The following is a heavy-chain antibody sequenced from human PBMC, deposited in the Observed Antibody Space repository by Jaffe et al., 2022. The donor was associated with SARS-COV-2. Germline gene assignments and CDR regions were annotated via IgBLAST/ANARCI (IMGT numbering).Heavy chain of an antibody. V-gene: IGHV3-23*01. CDR2: INDSGGNT. J-gene: IGHJ4*02. CDR3: AKERVGWYLGAFDY. Sequence: EVQLLESGGGLVQPGGSLRLSCAASGFTFSRYAMNWVRQAPGEGLEWVSSINDSGGNTYYADSVKGRFTISRDNSRNTLYLQMNSLRAEDTAVYYCAKERVGWYLGAFDYWGQGTLVTVSS. CDR1: GFTFSRYA. D-gene: IGHD6-19*01.